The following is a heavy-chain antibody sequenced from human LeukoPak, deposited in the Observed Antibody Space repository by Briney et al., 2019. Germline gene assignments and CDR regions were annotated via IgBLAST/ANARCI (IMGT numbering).Heavy chain of an antibody. Sequence: ASVKVSRKASGYTFTSYGIRWVRQAPGQGLAWMGWISAYNGNTNYAQKLQGRVTMTTDTSTSTAYMELRSLRSADTAVYYCARDYAPFSSSPNWFDRWGQRTLVTVSS. D-gene: IGHD6-6*01. CDR3: ARDYAPFSSSPNWFDR. CDR2: ISAYNGNT. V-gene: IGHV1-18*01. CDR1: GYTFTSYG. J-gene: IGHJ5*02.